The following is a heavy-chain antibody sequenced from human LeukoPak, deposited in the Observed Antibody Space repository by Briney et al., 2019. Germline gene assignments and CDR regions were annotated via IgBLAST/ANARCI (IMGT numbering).Heavy chain of an antibody. V-gene: IGHV1-2*02. Sequence: ASVKVSCKASGYTFTCYYMHWVRQAPGQGLEWMGWINPNSGGTNYAQKLQGRVTMTTDTSTSTAYMELRSLRSDDTAVYYCAREANYYDSSGSIHFDYWGQGTLVTVSS. CDR2: INPNSGGT. CDR3: AREANYYDSSGSIHFDY. D-gene: IGHD3-22*01. CDR1: GYTFTCYY. J-gene: IGHJ4*02.